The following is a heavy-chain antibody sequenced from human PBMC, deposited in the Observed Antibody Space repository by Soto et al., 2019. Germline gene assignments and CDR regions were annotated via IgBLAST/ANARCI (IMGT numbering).Heavy chain of an antibody. V-gene: IGHV4-31*03. CDR1: GVSIRSGGYY. CDR2: IYYRGST. J-gene: IGHJ4*02. Sequence: QVQLQESGPGLVKPSQTLSLTCNVSGVSIRSGGYYWSWIRQHPAKGLEWIGHIYYRGSTYYNPSLKSRVTISVDTSKNQFPLKLGSVTAGDAAVYYCARGRPDDYGDPDYFDYWGQGALVTVSS. CDR3: ARGRPDDYGDPDYFDY. D-gene: IGHD4-17*01.